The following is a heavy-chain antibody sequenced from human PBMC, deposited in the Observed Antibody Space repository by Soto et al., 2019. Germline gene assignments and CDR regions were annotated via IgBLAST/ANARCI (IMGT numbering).Heavy chain of an antibody. CDR3: AREIERLLGF. D-gene: IGHD3-3*01. V-gene: IGHV3-30*04. Sequence: QVQLVESGGGVVQPGRSLRLSCAASGFTFSSYAMHWVRQASGKGLEWVVVISYDGRNKYYEDSVKGRFTISRDNSKNTLYLQMNSLRTEDTGVYYCAREIERLLGFWGQGTLVTVSS. CDR2: ISYDGRNK. J-gene: IGHJ4*02. CDR1: GFTFSSYA.